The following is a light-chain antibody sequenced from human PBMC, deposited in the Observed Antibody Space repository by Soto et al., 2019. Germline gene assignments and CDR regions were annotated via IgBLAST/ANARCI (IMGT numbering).Light chain of an antibody. V-gene: IGKV1-5*03. CDR3: HRHETYPLA. CDR2: RAS. Sequence: TQMTKSPSTLSASVGDSVSITCRASRDIGTWLAWFQQKPGRAPNLLIYRASNLARGVPSRFSGSGSGTEFTLTISSLQPDDFATYYCHRHETYPLAFGGGTKVDI. CDR1: RDIGTW. J-gene: IGKJ4*01.